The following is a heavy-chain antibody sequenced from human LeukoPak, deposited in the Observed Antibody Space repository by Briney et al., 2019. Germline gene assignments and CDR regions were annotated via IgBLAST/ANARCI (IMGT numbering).Heavy chain of an antibody. CDR3: ARAHENYDILTGYSADAFDI. Sequence: SETLSLTCTVSGGSISSYYWSWIRQPPGKGLEWIGYIYYSGSTNYNPSLKSRATISVDTSKNQFSLKLSSVTAADTAVYYCARAHENYDILTGYSADAFDIWGQGTMVTVSS. CDR1: GGSISSYY. V-gene: IGHV4-59*08. D-gene: IGHD3-9*01. CDR2: IYYSGST. J-gene: IGHJ3*02.